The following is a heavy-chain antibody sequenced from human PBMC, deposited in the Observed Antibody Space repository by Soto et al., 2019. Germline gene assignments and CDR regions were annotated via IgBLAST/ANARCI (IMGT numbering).Heavy chain of an antibody. J-gene: IGHJ4*02. CDR2: IYSGGST. D-gene: IGHD3-22*01. Sequence: GGSLRLSCAASGFTVSSYYMSWVRQAPGKGLEWVSVIYSGGSTHYADSVKGRFTISRDNSKNTLYLQMNSLRAEDTAVYYCASANYYDTQIDYWGQGTLVTVSS. CDR3: ASANYYDTQIDY. V-gene: IGHV3-53*01. CDR1: GFTVSSYY.